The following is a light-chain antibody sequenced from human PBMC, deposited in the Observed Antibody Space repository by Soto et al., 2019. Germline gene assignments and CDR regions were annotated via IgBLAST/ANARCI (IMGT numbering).Light chain of an antibody. CDR1: SSDVGGYDY. V-gene: IGLV2-14*01. Sequence: QSVLTQPSSLSGSPGQSITISCTGTSSDVGGYDYVSWYQQHPGKAPKLMIYEVSNRPSGVSNRFSGSKSGNTASLTISGLQAEDEADYYCSSYTSSSPAIVFGTGTKVTVL. CDR2: EVS. CDR3: SSYTSSSPAIV. J-gene: IGLJ1*01.